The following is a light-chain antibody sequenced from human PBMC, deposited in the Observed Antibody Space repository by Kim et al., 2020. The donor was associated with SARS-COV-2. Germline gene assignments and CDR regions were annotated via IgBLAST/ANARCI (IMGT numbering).Light chain of an antibody. V-gene: IGLV6-57*04. J-gene: IGLJ2*01. CDR1: TGSIVSRF. CDR2: ENN. CDR3: HSYDSDSQV. Sequence: NFMLTQPHSVSESPGKTVTISCTRSTGSIVSRFVQWYQQRPGSVPTTVIYENNERPSGVPDRFSGSIDSSSNSASLTISGLKPEDEADYYCHSYDSDSQVFGGGTKVTVL.